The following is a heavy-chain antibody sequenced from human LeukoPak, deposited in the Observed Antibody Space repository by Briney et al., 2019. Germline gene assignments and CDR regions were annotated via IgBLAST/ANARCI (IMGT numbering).Heavy chain of an antibody. Sequence: GGSLRLSCAASGFTFSSYAMSWVRQAPGKGLEWVSAISGSGGSTYYADSVKGRFTISRDNSKNTLYLQMNSLRAEDTAVYYCANRYDILTGYYNYWGQGTLVTVSS. CDR3: ANRYDILTGYYNY. CDR2: ISGSGGST. D-gene: IGHD3-9*01. CDR1: GFTFSSYA. J-gene: IGHJ4*02. V-gene: IGHV3-23*01.